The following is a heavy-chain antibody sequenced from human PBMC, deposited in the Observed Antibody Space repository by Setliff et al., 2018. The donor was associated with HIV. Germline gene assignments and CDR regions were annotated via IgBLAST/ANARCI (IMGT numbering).Heavy chain of an antibody. V-gene: IGHV5-10-1*01. CDR2: IDPSDSYT. CDR3: ARHSDDRDPWYFDL. D-gene: IGHD1-1*01. CDR1: GYSFTSSE. Sequence: PGESLKISCVGSGYSFTSSEISWVRQMPGKGLEWMGKIDPSDSYTKYNPSFEGHVTIPADKSINTAHLQLNSLKASDTAKYYCARHSDDRDPWYFDLWGRGTLVTVS. J-gene: IGHJ2*01.